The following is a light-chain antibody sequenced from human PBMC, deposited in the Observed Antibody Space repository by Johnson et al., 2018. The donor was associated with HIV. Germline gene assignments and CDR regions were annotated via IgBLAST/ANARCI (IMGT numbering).Light chain of an antibody. CDR3: GTWDSSLSAGV. CDR2: ENT. CDR1: SSNIGSNT. V-gene: IGLV1-51*02. Sequence: QSVLTQPPSASGPPGQRVTISCFGSSSNIGSNTVNWYQQLPGTAPKLLIYENTKRPSGIPDRFSGSTSGTSATLGITGLQTGDEADYYCGTWDSSLSAGVFGTGTKVTVL. J-gene: IGLJ1*01.